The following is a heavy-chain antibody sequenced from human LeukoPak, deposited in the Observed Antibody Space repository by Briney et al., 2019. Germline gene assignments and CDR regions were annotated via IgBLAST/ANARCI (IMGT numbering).Heavy chain of an antibody. V-gene: IGHV1-69*13. D-gene: IGHD6-13*01. J-gene: IGHJ6*03. Sequence: SVKVSCKASGGTFSRYAISWVRQAPGQGLEWMGGIIPIFGTANYAQKFQGRVTITADESTSTAYMELSSLRSEDTAVYYCARDSIAAAVDYYYYYMDVWGKGTTVTISS. CDR1: GGTFSRYA. CDR2: IIPIFGTA. CDR3: ARDSIAAAVDYYYYYMDV.